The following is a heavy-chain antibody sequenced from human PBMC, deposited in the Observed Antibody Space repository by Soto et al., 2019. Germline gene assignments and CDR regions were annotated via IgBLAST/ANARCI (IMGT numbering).Heavy chain of an antibody. CDR3: AKVSFDDSGSYYNRPDY. CDR2: ISGSGGST. Sequence: GESLKISCAASGFTFSSYAMSWVRQAPGKGLEWVSAISGSGGSTYYADSVKGRFTISRDNSKNTLYLQMNSLRAEDTAVYYCAKVSFDDSGSYYNRPDYWGQGTLVTVSS. D-gene: IGHD3-10*01. V-gene: IGHV3-23*01. CDR1: GFTFSSYA. J-gene: IGHJ4*02.